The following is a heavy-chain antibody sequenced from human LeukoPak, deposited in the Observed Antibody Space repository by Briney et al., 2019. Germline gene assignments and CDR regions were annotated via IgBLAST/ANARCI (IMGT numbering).Heavy chain of an antibody. CDR3: AKGDGMATIRRSWFDP. Sequence: GGSLRLSCAASGFTFSSYAMSWVRQAPGKGLEWVSAISGSGGSTYYADSVKGRFTISRDNSKNTLYLQMNSLRAEDTAVYYCAKGDGMATIRRSWFDPWGQGTLVTVSS. D-gene: IGHD5-24*01. CDR1: GFTFSSYA. J-gene: IGHJ5*02. V-gene: IGHV3-23*01. CDR2: ISGSGGST.